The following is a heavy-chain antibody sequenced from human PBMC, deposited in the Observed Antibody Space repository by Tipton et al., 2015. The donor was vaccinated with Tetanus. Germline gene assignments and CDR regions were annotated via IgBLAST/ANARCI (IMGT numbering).Heavy chain of an antibody. D-gene: IGHD2-15*01. CDR2: IKYDESEK. V-gene: IGHV3-7*03. CDR3: AKGGELLLRGVFDY. Sequence: SLRLSCAASGFTFNTYWMSWARQAPGKGLEWVANIKYDESEKYYVDSVKGRFTISRDNAKNSLYLQMNSLRVEDTAVYYCAKGGELLLRGVFDYWGHGTLVTVSS. CDR1: GFTFNTYW. J-gene: IGHJ4*01.